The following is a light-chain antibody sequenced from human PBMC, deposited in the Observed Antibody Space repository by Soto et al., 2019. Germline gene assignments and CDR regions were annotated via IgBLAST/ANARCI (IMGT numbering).Light chain of an antibody. V-gene: IGKV3-20*01. Sequence: EIVMTQSPATLSVSPGAGATLSCRASQSVSSSYLAWYQQKPGQAPRLLIYGASSRATGIPDRFSGSGSGTDFTLTISRLEPEDFAVYYCQQYGSSPPLTFGGGTKVDIK. CDR2: GAS. CDR1: QSVSSSY. J-gene: IGKJ4*01. CDR3: QQYGSSPPLT.